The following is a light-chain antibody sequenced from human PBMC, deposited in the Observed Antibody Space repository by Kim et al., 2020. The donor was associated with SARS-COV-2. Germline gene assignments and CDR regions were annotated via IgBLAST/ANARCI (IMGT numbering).Light chain of an antibody. Sequence: AVGDSVPHTCRSRQSMSNYLVWFQQKAGKAPKSLIYATSSLQSGVPSKISGRGSGKDFTLTINSQQPEDFARNYCQQDDRDPPTFGQGTKVDIK. CDR1: QSMSNY. CDR3: QQDDRDPPT. V-gene: IGKV1-16*02. CDR2: ATS. J-gene: IGKJ1*01.